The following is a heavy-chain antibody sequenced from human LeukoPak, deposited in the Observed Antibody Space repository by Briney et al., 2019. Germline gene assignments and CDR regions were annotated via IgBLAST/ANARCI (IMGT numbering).Heavy chain of an antibody. Sequence: SETLSLTCTVSDYSISSANYWGWIRQSPGKGLEWIGSVYHSGSTHYNPSLKRRVTISVDTSKNQFSLKVSSVTAADTAVYYCARVTTAGSYYMDVWGKGTTVTVSS. CDR2: VYHSGST. D-gene: IGHD1-1*01. J-gene: IGHJ6*03. CDR1: DYSISSANY. CDR3: ARVTTAGSYYMDV. V-gene: IGHV4-38-2*02.